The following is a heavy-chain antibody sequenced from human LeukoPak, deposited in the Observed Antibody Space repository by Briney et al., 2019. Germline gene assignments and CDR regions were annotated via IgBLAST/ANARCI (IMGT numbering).Heavy chain of an antibody. Sequence: SETLSLTCTVSGGSISSYYWSWIRQPAGKGLEWIGRIYTSGSTNYNPSLKSRVTMSVDTSKNQFSLKLSSVTAADTAVYYCARVFSPVAVAGSHYYYYMDVWGKGTTVTVSS. CDR1: GGSISSYY. J-gene: IGHJ6*03. D-gene: IGHD6-19*01. CDR2: IYTSGST. V-gene: IGHV4-4*07. CDR3: ARVFSPVAVAGSHYYYYMDV.